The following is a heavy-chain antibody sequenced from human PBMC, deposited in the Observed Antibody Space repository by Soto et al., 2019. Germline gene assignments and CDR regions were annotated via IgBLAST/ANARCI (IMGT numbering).Heavy chain of an antibody. CDR1: GFTFSSYD. V-gene: IGHV3-33*01. Sequence: PGGSLRLSCAASGFTFSSYDMHWVRQAPGKGLEWVAVIWYDGSNKYYADSVKGRFTISRDNSKNTLYLQMNSLRAEDTAVYYCARDRAPRGYYGMDVRGQGTTVTVSS. CDR2: IWYDGSNK. D-gene: IGHD3-10*01. J-gene: IGHJ6*02. CDR3: ARDRAPRGYYGMDV.